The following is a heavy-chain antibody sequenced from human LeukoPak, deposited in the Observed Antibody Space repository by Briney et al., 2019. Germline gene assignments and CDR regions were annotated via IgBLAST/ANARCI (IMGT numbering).Heavy chain of an antibody. V-gene: IGHV3-15*01. CDR2: IKSKTDGGTI. J-gene: IGHJ6*03. D-gene: IGHD2-2*01. CDR3: TTGPERGLCSSTSCHTYYYYYYMDV. Sequence: GGSLRLSCAASGFTFSNAWMSWVRQAPGKGLEWVGRIKSKTDGGTIDYAAPVKGRFTISRDDSKNTLYLQMNSLKTEDTAVYYCTTGPERGLCSSTSCHTYYYYYYMDVWGKGTTVTVSS. CDR1: GFTFSNAW.